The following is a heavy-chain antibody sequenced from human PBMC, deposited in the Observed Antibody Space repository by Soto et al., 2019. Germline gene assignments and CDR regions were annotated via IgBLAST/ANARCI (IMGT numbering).Heavy chain of an antibody. V-gene: IGHV1-3*01. D-gene: IGHD5-12*01. CDR1: GYTFTSYA. Sequence: ASVKVSCKASGYTFTSYAMHWVRQAPGQRLEWMGWINAGNGNTKYSQKFQGRVTITKNTSASTAYMELSSLRSEDTAVYYCARGALRNWFAPWGQGTLVTVSS. J-gene: IGHJ5*02. CDR2: INAGNGNT. CDR3: ARGALRNWFAP.